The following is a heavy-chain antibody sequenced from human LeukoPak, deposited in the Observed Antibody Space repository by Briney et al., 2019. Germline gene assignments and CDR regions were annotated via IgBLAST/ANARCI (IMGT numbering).Heavy chain of an antibody. CDR2: MYYTGIT. D-gene: IGHD2-8*01. V-gene: IGHV4-39*07. J-gene: IGHJ4*02. Sequence: SETLSPTCTVSGASISNPSYHWGWIRQPPGKGLEWIGSMYYTGITYHNPSLKSRVTISLDTSKNQFSLKLNSVTAADTAVYYCARLTNGNPGDYWGQGTLVTVSS. CDR1: GASISNPSYH. CDR3: ARLTNGNPGDY.